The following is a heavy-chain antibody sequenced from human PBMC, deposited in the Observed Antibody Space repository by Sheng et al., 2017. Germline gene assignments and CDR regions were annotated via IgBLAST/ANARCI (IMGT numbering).Heavy chain of an antibody. CDR1: GFTFSGYA. Sequence: EVQLVESGGGLVQPGGSLRLSCAASGFTFSGYAMSWVRQAPGKGLEWVSTITDNGDTTYYADSVKGRFTISRDNSKNTLYLQLNSLRAEDTAVYYCAKDLLWNNFDYWGQGTLVTVSS. V-gene: IGHV3-23*04. J-gene: IGHJ4*02. D-gene: IGHD1-1*01. CDR3: AKDLLWNNFDY. CDR2: ITDNGDTT.